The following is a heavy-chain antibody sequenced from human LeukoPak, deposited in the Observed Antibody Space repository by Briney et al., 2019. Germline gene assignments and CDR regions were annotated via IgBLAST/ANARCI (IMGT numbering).Heavy chain of an antibody. J-gene: IGHJ3*01. CDR1: GFAFNTYD. CDR3: ARGTVGAGVFDV. D-gene: IGHD1-26*01. V-gene: IGHV3-13*01. Sequence: GGSLRLSCAASGFAFNTYDMHWVHQAVGKGPEWVAGIGTAGDTYYLDSVKGRFTISRENGKNSLYLQMNSLRVGDTAVYYCARGTVGAGVFDVWGQGTLVTVS. CDR2: IGTAGDT.